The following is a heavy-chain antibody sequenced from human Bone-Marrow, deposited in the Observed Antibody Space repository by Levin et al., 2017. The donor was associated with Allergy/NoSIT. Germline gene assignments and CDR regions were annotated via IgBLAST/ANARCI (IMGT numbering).Heavy chain of an antibody. CDR2: ISSSSTYI. V-gene: IGHV3-21*01. D-gene: IGHD3-22*01. CDR1: GFTFSSYG. CDR3: AGALGYYDTSGYLKMTEDYFDY. Sequence: GGSLRLSCAASGFTFSSYGMSWVRQAPGKGLEWVSSISSSSTYIYYTDSVKGRFTISRDNAKNSLYLQMNSLRAEDSAVYYCAGALGYYDTSGYLKMTEDYFDYWGQGILVTVSS. J-gene: IGHJ4*02.